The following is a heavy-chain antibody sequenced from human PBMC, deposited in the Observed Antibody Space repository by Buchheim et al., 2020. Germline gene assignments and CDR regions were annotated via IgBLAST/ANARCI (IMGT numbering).Heavy chain of an antibody. CDR3: ARQGVHCSSTSCYYYYGMDV. Sequence: QVQLQQWGAGLLKPSETLSLTCTVSGGSISSYYWSWIRQPPGKGLEWIGYIYYSGSTNYNPPLKSRVTISVDTSKNQFSLKLSSVTAADTAVYYCARQGVHCSSTSCYYYYGMDVWGQGTT. CDR1: GGSISSYY. CDR2: IYYSGST. D-gene: IGHD2-2*01. J-gene: IGHJ6*02. V-gene: IGHV4-59*08.